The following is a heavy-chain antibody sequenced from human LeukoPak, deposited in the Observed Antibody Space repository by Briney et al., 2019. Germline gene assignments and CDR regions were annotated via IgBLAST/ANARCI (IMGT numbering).Heavy chain of an antibody. Sequence: GGSLRLSCAASGFSFSDYDMHWVRQAPGKGLEWVTFIRYDGTNTYADSVKGRFTISRDNSKNTVYLQMNSLRAEDTAVYYCAKESSLNHWGQGTLVTVSS. CDR3: AKESSLNH. V-gene: IGHV3-30*02. D-gene: IGHD2-8*01. J-gene: IGHJ4*02. CDR1: GFSFSDYD. CDR2: IRYDGTNT.